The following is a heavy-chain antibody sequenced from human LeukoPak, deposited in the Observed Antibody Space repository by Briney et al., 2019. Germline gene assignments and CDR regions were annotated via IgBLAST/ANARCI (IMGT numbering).Heavy chain of an antibody. D-gene: IGHD4-23*01. CDR3: ARDMYGGNSGFDY. J-gene: IGHJ4*02. V-gene: IGHV3-21*01. CDR1: GFTFSSFA. CDR2: ISSSSYI. Sequence: GGSLRLSCAASGFTFSSFAMNWVRQAPGKGLEWVSSISSSSYIYYADSVKGRFTISRDNAKNSLYLQMNSLRAEDTAVYYCARDMYGGNSGFDYWGQGTLVTVSS.